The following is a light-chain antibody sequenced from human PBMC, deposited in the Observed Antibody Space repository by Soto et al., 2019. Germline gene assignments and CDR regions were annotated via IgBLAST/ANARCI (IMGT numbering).Light chain of an antibody. J-gene: IGKJ1*01. CDR3: QQSYTSPRT. CDR1: QNIRSY. CDR2: GAS. Sequence: DIPMTQSPSSLSASVEDRVTITCRASQNIRSYLNWYQQKPGKAPKLLIYGASSLQSGVPSRFSGSGSGTDFTLTISSLQPEDFATYFCQQSYTSPRTFGQGTKVEIK. V-gene: IGKV1-39*01.